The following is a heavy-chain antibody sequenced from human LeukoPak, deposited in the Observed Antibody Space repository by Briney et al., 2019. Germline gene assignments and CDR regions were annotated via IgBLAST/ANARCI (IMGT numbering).Heavy chain of an antibody. CDR3: AKDWSTYSAFDI. CDR1: GFTVSSNY. V-gene: IGHV3-53*01. Sequence: GGSLRLSCAASGFTVSSNYMSWVRQAPGKGLEWVSVIYSGGSTYYADSVKGRFTISRDNSKNTLYLQMNSLRAEDTAVYYCAKDWSTYSAFDIWGQGTMVTVSS. CDR2: IYSGGST. J-gene: IGHJ3*02. D-gene: IGHD5/OR15-5a*01.